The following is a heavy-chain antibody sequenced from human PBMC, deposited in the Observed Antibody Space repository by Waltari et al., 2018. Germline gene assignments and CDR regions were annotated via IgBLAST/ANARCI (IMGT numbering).Heavy chain of an antibody. CDR2: VYAGDSDT. CDR1: GYSFTTYW. Sequence: EVQLVQSGAEVKKPGESLKISCKGSGYSFTTYWIGWVRQMPGKGLAWMGFVYAGDSDTRYSPSFKGQVIISVDKSISTAYLQLSNLKASDTAMYFCAREKGFSSGNFDYWGQGTLVTVSS. CDR3: AREKGFSSGNFDY. D-gene: IGHD6-25*01. V-gene: IGHV5-51*01. J-gene: IGHJ4*02.